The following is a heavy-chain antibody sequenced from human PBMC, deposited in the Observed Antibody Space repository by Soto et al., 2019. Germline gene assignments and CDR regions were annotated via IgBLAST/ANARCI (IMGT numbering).Heavy chain of an antibody. Sequence: PSETLSLTCTVSGGSISSSSYYWGWIRQPPGKGLEWIGSIYYSGSTYYNPSLKSRVTISVDTSKNQFSLKLSSVTAADTAVYYCAREDTSYDFRSGSYYYGMDVWGQGTTVTVSS. CDR2: IYYSGST. J-gene: IGHJ6*02. CDR1: GGSISSSSYY. CDR3: AREDTSYDFRSGSYYYGMDV. V-gene: IGHV4-39*02. D-gene: IGHD3-3*01.